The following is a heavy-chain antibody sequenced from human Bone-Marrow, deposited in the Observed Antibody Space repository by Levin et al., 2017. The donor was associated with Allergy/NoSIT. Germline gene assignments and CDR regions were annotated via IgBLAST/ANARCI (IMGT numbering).Heavy chain of an antibody. CDR2: ISNDGSNK. J-gene: IGHJ4*02. CDR3: AKEGCKTICGVAFGGHCYFES. V-gene: IGHV3-30*18. CDR1: GFTFSSYG. Sequence: PGGSLRLSCAASGFTFSSYGMHWVRQAPGKGLEWVALISNDGSNKFYGDSVKGRFTISRDNSKNTLGLEINSLRPDDTAVYYCAKEGCKTICGVAFGGHCYFESWGQGTRVTVSS. D-gene: IGHD3-16*01.